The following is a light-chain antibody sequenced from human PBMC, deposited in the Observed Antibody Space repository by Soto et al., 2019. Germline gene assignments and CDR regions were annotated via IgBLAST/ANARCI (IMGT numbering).Light chain of an antibody. V-gene: IGKV1-39*01. CDR1: QTISTY. J-gene: IGKJ2*01. CDR2: AAS. CDR3: QQSSSIPYT. Sequence: DIQMTQSPSSLSASVGDRVTITCRASQTISTYLNWYQQNPGKAPQLLIYAASNLQNGVPSRFSGSGSGTDFTLTISSLQPEDFATYSCQQSSSIPYTFGQGTKLEIK.